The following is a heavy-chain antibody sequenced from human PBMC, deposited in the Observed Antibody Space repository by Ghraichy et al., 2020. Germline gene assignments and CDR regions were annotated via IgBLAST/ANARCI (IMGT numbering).Heavy chain of an antibody. Sequence: LSLTCAASGFTFSNAWMSWVRQAPGKGLEWVGRIKTKTDGGTTDYAAPVKGRFTISRDDSKNTLYLQMNSLKTEDTAVYYCTTPPIAAAGTTWKYFQHWGQGTLVTVSS. CDR1: GFTFSNAW. CDR2: IKTKTDGGTT. CDR3: TTPPIAAAGTTWKYFQH. D-gene: IGHD6-13*01. V-gene: IGHV3-15*01. J-gene: IGHJ1*01.